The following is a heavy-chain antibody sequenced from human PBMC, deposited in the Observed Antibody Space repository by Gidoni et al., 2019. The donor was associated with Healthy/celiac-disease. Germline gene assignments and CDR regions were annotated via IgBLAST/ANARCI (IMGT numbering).Heavy chain of an antibody. J-gene: IGHJ5*02. CDR1: GFTFDDYA. D-gene: IGHD3-10*01. Sequence: EVQLVESGGGLVQPGRSLRLSCAASGFTFDDYAMHWVRQAPGKGLEWVSGISWNSGSIGYADSVKGRFTISRDNAKNSLYLQMNSLRAEDTALYYCAKGGSGSYLRWFDPWGQGTLVTVSS. CDR3: AKGGSGSYLRWFDP. V-gene: IGHV3-9*01. CDR2: ISWNSGSI.